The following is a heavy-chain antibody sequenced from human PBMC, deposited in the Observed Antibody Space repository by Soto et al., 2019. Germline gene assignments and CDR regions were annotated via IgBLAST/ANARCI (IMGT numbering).Heavy chain of an antibody. V-gene: IGHV1-69*13. J-gene: IGHJ4*02. Sequence: ASVKVSCKASGDTLSHYGVSWVRQVPGKGLEWMGGTTAILGTRDYAQKFQGRMTITSDESTTTSYMELNSLTSDDTAVYYCAAGDSSDTGDHWGQGTLVTVSS. CDR1: GDTLSHYG. CDR3: AAGDSSDTGDH. D-gene: IGHD5-18*01. CDR2: TTAILGTR.